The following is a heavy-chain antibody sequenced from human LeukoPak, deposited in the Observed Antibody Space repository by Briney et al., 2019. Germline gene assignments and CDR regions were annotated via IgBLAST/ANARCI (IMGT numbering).Heavy chain of an antibody. CDR3: ARVLDYYYDSSGYYPQYYYYYYMDV. Sequence: PSETLSLTCAVSGYSISSGYYWGWIRQPPGKGLEWIGSIYHSGSTYYNPSLKSRVTISVDKSKNQFSLKLSSVTAADTAVYYCARVLDYYYDSSGYYPQYYYYYYMDVWGKGTTVTVSS. J-gene: IGHJ6*03. D-gene: IGHD3-22*01. CDR2: IYHSGST. CDR1: GYSISSGYY. V-gene: IGHV4-38-2*01.